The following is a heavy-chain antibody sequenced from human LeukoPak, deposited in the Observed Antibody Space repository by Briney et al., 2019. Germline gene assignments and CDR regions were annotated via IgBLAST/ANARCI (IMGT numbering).Heavy chain of an antibody. D-gene: IGHD3-22*01. CDR1: GGSFSGYY. CDR3: ARSYYYDSSGYYPAQFDY. J-gene: IGHJ4*02. CDR2: INHSGST. V-gene: IGHV4-34*01. Sequence: SETLSLTCAVYGGSFSGYYWSWIRQPPGKGLEWIGEINHSGSTNYNPSLKSRVTISVDTSKNQFSLKLSSVTAADTAVYYCARSYYYDSSGYYPAQFDYWGQGTLVTVSS.